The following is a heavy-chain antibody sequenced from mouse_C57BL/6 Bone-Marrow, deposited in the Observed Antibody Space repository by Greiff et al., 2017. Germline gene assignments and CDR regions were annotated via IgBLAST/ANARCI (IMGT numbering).Heavy chain of an antibody. V-gene: IGHV5-6*01. D-gene: IGHD2-4*01. CDR2: ISSGGSYT. CDR3: ARHRLRLFAY. Sequence: EVNVVESGGDLVKPGGSLKLSCAASGFTFSSYGVSWVRQTPDKRLEWVATISSGGSYTYYPDSVKGRFTISRDNAKNTLYLQMSSLKSEDTAMYYCARHRLRLFAYWGQGTLVTVSA. J-gene: IGHJ3*01. CDR1: GFTFSSYG.